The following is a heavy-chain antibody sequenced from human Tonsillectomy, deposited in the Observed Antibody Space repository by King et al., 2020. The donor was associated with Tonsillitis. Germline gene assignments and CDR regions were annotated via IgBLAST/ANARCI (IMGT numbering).Heavy chain of an antibody. V-gene: IGHV4-59*08. CDR1: GGSISTYY. J-gene: IGHJ4*02. Sequence: VQLQESGPGLVKPSETLSLTCTVSGGSISTYYWSWIRQPPGKGLAWIGYIYFSGSTNYSPSIKSRVAISVDTSKNQFSLKLTSVTAADTAVYYCARHSSGWYGAFDYWGQGNLVTVSS. CDR3: ARHSSGWYGAFDY. D-gene: IGHD6-19*01. CDR2: IYFSGST.